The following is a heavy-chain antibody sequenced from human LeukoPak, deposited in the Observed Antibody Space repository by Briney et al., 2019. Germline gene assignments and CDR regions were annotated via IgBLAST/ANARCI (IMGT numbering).Heavy chain of an antibody. CDR2: IKSKTDGGTT. V-gene: IGHV3-15*01. Sequence: GGSLRLSCAASGFTFSNAWMSWVRQAPGKGLEWVGRIKSKTDGGTTDYAAPVKGRFTISRDDSKNTLYLQMNSLKTEDTAVYYCITESRIAARPFDYWGQGTLVTVSS. D-gene: IGHD6-6*01. CDR3: ITESRIAARPFDY. CDR1: GFTFSNAW. J-gene: IGHJ4*02.